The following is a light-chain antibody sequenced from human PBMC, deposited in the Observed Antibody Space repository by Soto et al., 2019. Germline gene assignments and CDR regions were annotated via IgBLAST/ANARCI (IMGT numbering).Light chain of an antibody. J-gene: IGKJ1*01. CDR1: QSVSRSY. CDR3: QQYGSSSWT. V-gene: IGKV3-20*01. Sequence: EIVLTQSPGTLSLSPGERATLSCRASQSVSRSYLAWYQQKPGQAPRLLIYGASSRATGIPDRFSGSGSGTDFTLTISRLEPEDFAVFYCQQYGSSSWTFGQGTEVEIK. CDR2: GAS.